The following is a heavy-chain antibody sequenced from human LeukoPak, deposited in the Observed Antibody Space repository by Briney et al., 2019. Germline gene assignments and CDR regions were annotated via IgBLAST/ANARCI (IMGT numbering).Heavy chain of an antibody. V-gene: IGHV1-2*02. D-gene: IGHD3-22*01. J-gene: IGHJ4*02. CDR3: ARGDYYDSSGYYGPDY. CDR1: GYTFTGYY. Sequence: ASVKVSCKASGYTFTGYYMHWVGQPPEQGLEGMGGINPNSGGTNYAQKFQGRVTMTRDTSISTAYMELSRLRSDDTAVYYCARGDYYDSSGYYGPDYWGQGTLVTVSS. CDR2: INPNSGGT.